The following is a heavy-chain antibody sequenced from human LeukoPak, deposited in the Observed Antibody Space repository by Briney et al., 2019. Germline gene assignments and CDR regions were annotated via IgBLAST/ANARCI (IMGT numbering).Heavy chain of an antibody. D-gene: IGHD2-2*02. J-gene: IGHJ6*03. CDR2: IIPIFGTA. CDR1: GGTFSSYA. Sequence: SVKVSCKASGGTFSSYAISWVRQAPGQGLEWMGGIIPIFGTANYAQKFQGRVTITTDESTSTAYMELSSLRSEDTAVYYCASNIVVVPAAIQNYYYYMDVWGKGTTVTVSS. V-gene: IGHV1-69*05. CDR3: ASNIVVVPAAIQNYYYYMDV.